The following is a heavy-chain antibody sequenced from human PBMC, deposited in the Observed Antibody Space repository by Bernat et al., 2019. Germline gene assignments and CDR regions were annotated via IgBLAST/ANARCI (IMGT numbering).Heavy chain of an antibody. CDR3: ARGAGGSYGMDV. CDR2: IWYDGSNK. Sequence: QVQLVESGGGVVQPGRSLRLSCAASGFTFSSYGMHWVSQAPGKGLEWVAVIWYDGSNKYYADSVKGRFTISRDNSKNTLYLQMNSLRAEDTAVYYCARGAGGSYGMDVWGQGTTVTVSS. V-gene: IGHV3-33*01. CDR1: GFTFSSYG. J-gene: IGHJ6*02.